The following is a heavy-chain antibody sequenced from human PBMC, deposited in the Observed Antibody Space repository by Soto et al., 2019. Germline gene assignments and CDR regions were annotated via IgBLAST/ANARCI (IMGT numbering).Heavy chain of an antibody. Sequence: QVQLQESGPGLVKPSGTLSLTCAVSGDSVSGTNWWSWVRQPPGKGLEWIGEIHHSGSSNYNPSLKTRVTMSGDKSKNQFSLKVRSVTAADTAVYYCVRAPHYWGQGTLVTVSS. CDR3: VRAPHY. CDR1: GDSVSGTNW. CDR2: IHHSGSS. V-gene: IGHV4-4*02. J-gene: IGHJ4*02.